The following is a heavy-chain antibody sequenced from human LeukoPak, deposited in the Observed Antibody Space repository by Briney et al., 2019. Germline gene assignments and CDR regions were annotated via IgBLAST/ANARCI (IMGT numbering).Heavy chain of an antibody. CDR2: ISYDGSDK. CDR3: AKNWDRLDS. Sequence: GRSLRLSCAASGFSFSSYGMHWVRQAPGKGLEWVALISYDGSDKYYADSVKGRFTISRDNSKNTLSLQMSSLRQEDTAVYYCAKNWDRLDSWGQGTLVTVSS. J-gene: IGHJ4*02. CDR1: GFSFSSYG. D-gene: IGHD1-14*01. V-gene: IGHV3-30*18.